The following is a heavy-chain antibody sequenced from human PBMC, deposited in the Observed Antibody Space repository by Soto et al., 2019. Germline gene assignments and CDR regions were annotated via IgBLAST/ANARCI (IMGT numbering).Heavy chain of an antibody. Sequence: PSETLFVSCTVSGGSISSGGYYWSWIRQPPGKGLEWIGYIYYSGSTNYNPSLKSRVTISVDTSKNQFSLKLSSVTAADTAVYYCARLYGLDAFDIWGQGTMVTV. V-gene: IGHV4-61*08. D-gene: IGHD4-17*01. CDR2: IYYSGST. J-gene: IGHJ3*02. CDR3: ARLYGLDAFDI. CDR1: GGSISSGGYY.